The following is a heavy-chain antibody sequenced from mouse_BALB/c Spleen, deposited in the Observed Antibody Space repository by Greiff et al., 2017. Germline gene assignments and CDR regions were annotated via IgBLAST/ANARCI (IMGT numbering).Heavy chain of an antibody. CDR2: INPYNGGT. CDR1: GYSFTGYT. Sequence: SGPELVKPGASMKISCKASGYSFTGYTMNWVKQSHGKNLEWIGLINPYNGGTSYNQKFKGKATLTVDKSSSTAYMELLSLTSEDSAVYYCARRDGYYPYYAMDYWGQGTSVTVSS. CDR3: ARRDGYYPYYAMDY. D-gene: IGHD2-3*01. J-gene: IGHJ4*01. V-gene: IGHV1-18*01.